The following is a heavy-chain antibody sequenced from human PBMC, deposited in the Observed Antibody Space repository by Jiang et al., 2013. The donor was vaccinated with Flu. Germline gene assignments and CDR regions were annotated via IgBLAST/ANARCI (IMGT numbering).Heavy chain of an antibody. CDR2: INTNTGKP. V-gene: IGHV7-4-1*02. Sequence: QSGSELREPGASVKVSCEASGYTFTDYTVNWVRQAPGQGLEWMGWINTNTGKPTYAQAFTGRFVFSLDTSVRTAYLQISGLKAEDTAVYYCARDNDFLSGKRRRDFDYWAREPWSPSPQ. CDR3: ARDNDFLSGKRRRDFDY. J-gene: IGHJ4*02. D-gene: IGHD3-3*01. CDR1: GYTFTDYT.